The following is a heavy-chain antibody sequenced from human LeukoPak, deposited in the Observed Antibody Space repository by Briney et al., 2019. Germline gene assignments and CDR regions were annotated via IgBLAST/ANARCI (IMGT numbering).Heavy chain of an antibody. Sequence: GGSLRLSCAASGFTFDDYAMHWVRQAPGKGLEWVSGISWNSGSIGYADSVKGRFTISRDNAKNSLYLQINSLRAEDTALYYCAKDMGGGALDAFDIWGQGTMVTVSS. CDR3: AKDMGGGALDAFDI. CDR2: ISWNSGSI. J-gene: IGHJ3*02. V-gene: IGHV3-9*01. D-gene: IGHD2-15*01. CDR1: GFTFDDYA.